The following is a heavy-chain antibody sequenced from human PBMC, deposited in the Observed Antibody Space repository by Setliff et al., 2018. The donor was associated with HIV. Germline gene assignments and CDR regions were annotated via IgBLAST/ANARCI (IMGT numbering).Heavy chain of an antibody. CDR3: ARARITMIGGRLEPYAFDR. Sequence: PSETLSLTCAVSGYSISRDYYWGWIRQPPGKGLEWIGSIYHNGNTYYNPSLQRRVTISVDTSKNQVSLKLNSMTAADTAVYYCARARITMIGGRLEPYAFDRWGQGTKVTVS. V-gene: IGHV4-38-2*01. J-gene: IGHJ3*01. CDR1: GYSISRDYY. CDR2: IYHNGNT. D-gene: IGHD3-10*01.